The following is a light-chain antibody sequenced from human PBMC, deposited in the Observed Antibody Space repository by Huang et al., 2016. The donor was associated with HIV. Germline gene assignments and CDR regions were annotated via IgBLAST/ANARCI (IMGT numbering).Light chain of an antibody. J-gene: IGKJ5*01. CDR1: QRVSSN. CDR3: QQYNNWPPIT. CDR2: GAS. V-gene: IGKV3-15*01. Sequence: EIVMTQSPVTLSVSPGERATLSCRASQRVSSNLAWYQQKPGQAPRLLIYGASTRATGVPARFSGIGSGTEFTLTISSLQSEDFALYYCQQYNNWPPITFGQGTRLEIK.